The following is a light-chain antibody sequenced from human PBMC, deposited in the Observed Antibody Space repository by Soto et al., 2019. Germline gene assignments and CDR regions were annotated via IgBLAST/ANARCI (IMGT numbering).Light chain of an antibody. CDR3: QQYDNLPYT. CDR1: QDISNF. CDR2: DAS. Sequence: DIQMTQSPSSLSASVGDRVTITCQASQDISNFLNWYQLKPGKAPKLLIYDASNLETGVPSRFSGSGSGTDFAFTISSLQPEDIAIYYCQQYDNLPYTFGQATKLEIK. V-gene: IGKV1-33*01. J-gene: IGKJ2*01.